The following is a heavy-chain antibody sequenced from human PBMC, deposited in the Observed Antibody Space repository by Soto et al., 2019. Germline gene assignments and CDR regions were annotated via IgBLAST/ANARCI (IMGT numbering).Heavy chain of an antibody. Sequence: QVQLVQSGAEVKKPGASVKVSCKASGYTFTGYYMHWVRQAPGQGREWMGWINPNSGGTNYAQKCQGWVTMTRDTSISTAYMELSRLRSDDTAVYYCAREYYYYGMDVWGQGTTVTVSS. V-gene: IGHV1-2*04. CDR3: AREYYYYGMDV. CDR2: INPNSGGT. J-gene: IGHJ6*02. CDR1: GYTFTGYY.